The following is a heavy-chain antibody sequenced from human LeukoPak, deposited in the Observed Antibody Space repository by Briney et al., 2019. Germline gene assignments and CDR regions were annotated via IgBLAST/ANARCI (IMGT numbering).Heavy chain of an antibody. Sequence: ASVKVSCKASGYTFIGYYIHWVRQATGQGLEWMGWMNPNSGNTGYAQKFQGRVTITRNTSISTAYMELSSLRSEDTAVYYCARTFISRYYDFWSGPYYHYYYMDVWGKGTTVTVSS. D-gene: IGHD3-3*01. CDR2: MNPNSGNT. V-gene: IGHV1-8*03. J-gene: IGHJ6*03. CDR1: GYTFIGYY. CDR3: ARTFISRYYDFWSGPYYHYYYMDV.